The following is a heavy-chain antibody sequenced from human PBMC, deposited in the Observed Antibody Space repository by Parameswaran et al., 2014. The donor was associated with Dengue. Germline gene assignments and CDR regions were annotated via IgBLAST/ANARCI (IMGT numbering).Heavy chain of an antibody. D-gene: IGHD6-6*01. J-gene: IGHJ4*02. Sequence: ISNARLVRQAPGQGLEWMGGIIPIFGTANYAQKSQGRVTITADESTSTVYMEMSSLRSEDTALYYCARDKSPYSSSLYFDYWGQGTLVTVSS. CDR1: ISNA. CDR3: ARDKSPYSSSLYFDY. V-gene: IGHV1-69*01. CDR2: IIPIFGTA.